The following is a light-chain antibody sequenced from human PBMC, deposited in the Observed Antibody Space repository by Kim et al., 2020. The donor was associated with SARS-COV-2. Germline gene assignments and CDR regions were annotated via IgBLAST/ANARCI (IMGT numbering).Light chain of an antibody. CDR1: SGSIANNY. Sequence: GKTVAISCTGSSGSIANNYVQWYQQRPGSAPTTIIFVDNQRRSGVPDRFSGSVDSSSNSATLTISGLRAEDEADYYCQSYDTNNWVFGGGTKLTVL. V-gene: IGLV6-57*02. CDR2: VDN. J-gene: IGLJ3*02. CDR3: QSYDTNNWV.